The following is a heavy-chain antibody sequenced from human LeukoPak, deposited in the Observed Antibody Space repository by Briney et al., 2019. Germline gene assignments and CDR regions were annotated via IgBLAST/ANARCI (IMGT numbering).Heavy chain of an antibody. CDR3: AREMTTVTTYFDY. D-gene: IGHD4-17*01. J-gene: IGHJ4*02. CDR1: GFTFSSYD. Sequence: GGSLTLSCAASGFTFSSYDMNWVRQAPGKGLEWVSYISSSGSTIYYADSVKGRFTISRDYAKNSLYLQMNSLRSEDTAVYYCAREMTTVTTYFDYWGEGTLVTVSS. V-gene: IGHV3-48*03. CDR2: ISSSGSTI.